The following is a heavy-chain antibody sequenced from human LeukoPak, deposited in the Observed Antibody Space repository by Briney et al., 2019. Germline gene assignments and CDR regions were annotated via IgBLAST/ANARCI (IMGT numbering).Heavy chain of an antibody. CDR2: IIPIFGTA. V-gene: IGHV1-69*13. J-gene: IGHJ2*01. CDR3: AGPSRGGINWYFDL. Sequence: SVKVSCKASGGAFSSYAMSWVRQAPGQGLEWMGGIIPIFGTANYAQKFQGRVTITADESTSTAYMELSSLRSEDTAVYYCAGPSRGGINWYFDLWGRGTLVTVSS. CDR1: GGAFSSYA. D-gene: IGHD3-16*01.